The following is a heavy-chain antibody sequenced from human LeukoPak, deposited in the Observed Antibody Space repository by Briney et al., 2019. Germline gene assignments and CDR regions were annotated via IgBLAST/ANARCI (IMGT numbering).Heavy chain of an antibody. Sequence: GGSLRLSCAASGFTFSGYGRSWVRQAPGKGLEGVSYISSSGSTIYYADSVKGRFTISRDNAKNSLYLQMNSLRAEDTAVYYCAELGITMIGGVWGKGTTVTISS. CDR3: AELGITMIGGV. D-gene: IGHD3-10*02. V-gene: IGHV3-48*04. J-gene: IGHJ6*04. CDR2: ISSSGSTI. CDR1: GFTFSGYG.